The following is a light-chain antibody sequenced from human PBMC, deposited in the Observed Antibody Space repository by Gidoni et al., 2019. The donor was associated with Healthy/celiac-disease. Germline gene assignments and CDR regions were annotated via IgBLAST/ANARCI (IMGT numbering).Light chain of an antibody. J-gene: IGLJ2*01. V-gene: IGLV3-21*03. CDR2: DAS. Sequence: YVLTQPPSVSVAPGKTARITCGGNNIGSKSVHWYQQKPGQAPVLVVYDASDRPSGIPERFSGSNSGNTAPLTISRVEAGDEADYYCQVWDSSSDHVVFGGGTKLTVL. CDR1: NIGSKS. CDR3: QVWDSSSDHVV.